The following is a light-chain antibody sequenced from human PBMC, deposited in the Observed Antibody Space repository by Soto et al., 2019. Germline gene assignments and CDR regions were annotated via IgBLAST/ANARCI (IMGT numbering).Light chain of an antibody. J-gene: IGKJ4*01. CDR3: QQYNNWPRAT. Sequence: EIVMTQSPATLSVSPGERATLSCRASQSISSNLAWYQQKPGQAPRLLMFRTSSRATGFPARFSGSGSATEFNLTISSLQSEDFGVYYCQQYNNWPRATFGGGTKVDIK. V-gene: IGKV3-15*01. CDR2: RTS. CDR1: QSISSN.